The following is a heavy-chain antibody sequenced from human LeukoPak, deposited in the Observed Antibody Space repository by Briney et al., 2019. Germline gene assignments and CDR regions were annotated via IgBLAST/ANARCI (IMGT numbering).Heavy chain of an antibody. CDR2: ISGSGGNT. CDR1: GFTFSSFA. Sequence: PGGSLRLSCAASGFTFSSFAMSWVRQAPGKGLEWVSGISGSGGNTYYADSVKGRFTISRDSSKNTLYLQMNSLRADDTAEYYCAKDVRYSNTWFPFDYWGQGTLVTVSS. J-gene: IGHJ4*02. D-gene: IGHD6-13*01. V-gene: IGHV3-23*01. CDR3: AKDVRYSNTWFPFDY.